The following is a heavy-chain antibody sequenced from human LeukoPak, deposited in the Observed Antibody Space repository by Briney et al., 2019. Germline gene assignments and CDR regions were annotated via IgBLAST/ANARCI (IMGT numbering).Heavy chain of an antibody. D-gene: IGHD3-22*01. V-gene: IGHV3-23*01. J-gene: IGHJ4*02. CDR3: AKMSAGYYDSSGYQFDY. CDR2: ISGSSGST. CDR1: GFTFTSYA. Sequence: GGSLRLSCAASGFTFTSYAMSWVRQAPGKGLEWVSSISGSSGSTYYADSVKGRFTISRDNSKNTLFLQMNSLRAEGTAVYYCAKMSAGYYDSSGYQFDYWGQGTLVTVSS.